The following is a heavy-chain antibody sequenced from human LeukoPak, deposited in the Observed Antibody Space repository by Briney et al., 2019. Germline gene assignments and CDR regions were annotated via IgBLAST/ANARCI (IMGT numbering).Heavy chain of an antibody. V-gene: IGHV4-34*01. CDR2: INHSGST. Sequence: PSETLSLTCAVYGGSFSGYYWSWIRQPPGKGLEWIGEINHSGSTNYNPSLKSRVTISVDTSKNQFSLKLSSVTAADTAVYYRARGPRRPGDIEGYDYWGQGTLVTVSS. CDR1: GGSFSGYY. J-gene: IGHJ4*02. CDR3: ARGPRRPGDIEGYDY. D-gene: IGHD2-15*01.